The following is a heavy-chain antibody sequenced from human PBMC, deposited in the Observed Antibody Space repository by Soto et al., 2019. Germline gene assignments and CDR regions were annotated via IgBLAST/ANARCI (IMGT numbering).Heavy chain of an antibody. Sequence: QVQLQESGPGLVKPSQTLSLTCTVSGESISSGGYYWSWIRQHPGKGLEWIGYIYDIGSAYYNPSLKSRVSISMDTSNNQFAMRLSSVTAADTAVYYCSRASSSSSAIDYWGQGTLITVSS. CDR2: IYDIGSA. V-gene: IGHV4-31*03. D-gene: IGHD6-6*01. J-gene: IGHJ4*02. CDR3: SRASSSSSAIDY. CDR1: GESISSGGYY.